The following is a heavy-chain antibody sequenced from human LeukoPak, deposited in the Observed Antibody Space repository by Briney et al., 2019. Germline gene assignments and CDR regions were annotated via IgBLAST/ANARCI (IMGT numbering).Heavy chain of an antibody. J-gene: IGHJ3*02. CDR3: ARHTGESGYTDAFDI. V-gene: IGHV3-53*01. CDR1: GFTVSTNY. D-gene: IGHD3-22*01. Sequence: GGSLRLSCAASGFTVSTNYMSWVRQAPGKGLDWVSVIYDGGSTFYADSVKGRFTMSRDISKNTLYLQMNSLRAQDTAIYYCARHTGESGYTDAFDIWGQGTMVTVSS. CDR2: IYDGGST.